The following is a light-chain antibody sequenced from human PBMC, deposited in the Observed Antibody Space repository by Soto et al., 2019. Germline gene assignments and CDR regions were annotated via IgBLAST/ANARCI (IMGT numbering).Light chain of an antibody. V-gene: IGKV3-11*01. J-gene: IGKJ4*01. CDR2: YAS. CDR3: QHRSTWPILT. Sequence: VLTQSPATLSLSPGERATLSCRASQTVSRYLAWYQQKPGQAPLLLIYYASYRAAGIPARFSGSWSGTSDTLTISSLEPEEFVVYYFQHRSTWPILTFGGGTKVEI. CDR1: QTVSRY.